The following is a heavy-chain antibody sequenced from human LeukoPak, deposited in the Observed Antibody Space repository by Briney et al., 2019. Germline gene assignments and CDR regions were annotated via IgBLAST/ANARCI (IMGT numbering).Heavy chain of an antibody. Sequence: PSETLSLTCAVYGGSFSGYYWSWIRQPPGKGLEWIGEINHSGSTNYNPSLKSRVIISVDTSKNQFSLKLSSVTAADTAVYYCARGDYYGSGSYSDAFDIWGQGTMVTVSS. D-gene: IGHD3-10*01. CDR1: GGSFSGYY. V-gene: IGHV4-34*01. J-gene: IGHJ3*02. CDR2: INHSGST. CDR3: ARGDYYGSGSYSDAFDI.